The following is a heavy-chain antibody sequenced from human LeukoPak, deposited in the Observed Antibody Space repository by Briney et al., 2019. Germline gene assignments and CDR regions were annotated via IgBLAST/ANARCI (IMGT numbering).Heavy chain of an antibody. CDR1: GGSISSSSYY. Sequence: KPSETLSLTCTASGGSISSSSYYWGWIRQPPGKGLEWLGGIYYSGSTYYNPSLRSRVTISVDTSKNQFSLKLSSVTAADTAVYYCARRRANWYFDLWGRGTLVTVSS. CDR3: ARRRANWYFDL. J-gene: IGHJ2*01. CDR2: IYYSGST. V-gene: IGHV4-39*01.